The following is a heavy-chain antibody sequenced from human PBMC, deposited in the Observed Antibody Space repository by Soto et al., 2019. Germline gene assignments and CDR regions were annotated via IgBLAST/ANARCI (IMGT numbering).Heavy chain of an antibody. CDR1: GYTFTSYG. CDR2: ISAYNGNT. Sequence: ASVKVSCKASGYTFTSYGISWVRQAPGQGLEWMGWISAYNGNTNYAQKLQGRVTMTTDTSTSTAYMELRSLRSDDTAVYYCARDAIVVDPEASDIWGQGTLVTVSS. CDR3: ARDAIVVDPEASDI. V-gene: IGHV1-18*01. D-gene: IGHD3-22*01. J-gene: IGHJ3*02.